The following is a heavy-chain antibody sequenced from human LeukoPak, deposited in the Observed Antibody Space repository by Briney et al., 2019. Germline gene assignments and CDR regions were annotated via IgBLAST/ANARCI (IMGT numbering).Heavy chain of an antibody. CDR1: GFTVSSNY. V-gene: IGHV3-74*01. Sequence: PGGSLRLSCAASGFTVSSNYMSWVRQAPGKGLVWVSRINSDARSTSYADSVKGRFTISRDNAKNTLYLQMNSLRAEDTAVYYCARGADTGYSSDSWGQGTLVTVSS. J-gene: IGHJ5*02. CDR2: INSDARST. D-gene: IGHD6-19*01. CDR3: ARGADTGYSSDS.